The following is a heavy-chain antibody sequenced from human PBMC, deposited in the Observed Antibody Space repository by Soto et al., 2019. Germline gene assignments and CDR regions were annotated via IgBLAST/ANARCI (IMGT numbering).Heavy chain of an antibody. J-gene: IGHJ4*02. CDR2: INHSGST. V-gene: IGHV4-34*01. D-gene: IGHD6-13*01. CDR3: ARSNPAGTYFDY. CDR1: GGSFSGYY. Sequence: LSLTCAVYGGSFSGYYWSWIRQPPGKGLEWIGEINHSGSTNYNPSLKSRVTISVDTSKNQFSLKLSSVTAADTAVYYCARSNPAGTYFDYWGQGTLVTVSS.